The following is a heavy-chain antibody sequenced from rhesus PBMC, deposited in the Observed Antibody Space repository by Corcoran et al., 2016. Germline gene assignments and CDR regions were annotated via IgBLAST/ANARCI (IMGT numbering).Heavy chain of an antibody. CDR2: IEPSDSDT. J-gene: IGHJ4*01. CDR1: GYSFTSYW. Sequence: EVQLVQSGAEVKRPGESLKISCKTSGYSFTSYWISWVRQMPGKGLEWMGAIEPSDSDTRYNPAFQGQVTISADKSISTAYLQWSRLKASDTATYYCAKDSGYLDYWGQGVLVTVSS. D-gene: IGHD1-44*01. CDR3: AKDSGYLDY. V-gene: IGHV5-20*01.